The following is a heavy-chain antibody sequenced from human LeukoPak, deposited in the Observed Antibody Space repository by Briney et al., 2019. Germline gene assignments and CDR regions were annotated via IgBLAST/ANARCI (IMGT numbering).Heavy chain of an antibody. CDR1: GGSFSGYY. CDR2: INHSGST. CDR3: ARESGRIAVAGTGRFDY. Sequence: SETLSLTCAVYGGSFSGYYWSWIRQPPGKGLEWIGEINHSGSTNYNPSLKSRVTISVDTSKNQFSLKLSSVTAADTAVYYCARESGRIAVAGTGRFDYWGQGTLVTVSS. D-gene: IGHD6-19*01. V-gene: IGHV4-34*01. J-gene: IGHJ4*02.